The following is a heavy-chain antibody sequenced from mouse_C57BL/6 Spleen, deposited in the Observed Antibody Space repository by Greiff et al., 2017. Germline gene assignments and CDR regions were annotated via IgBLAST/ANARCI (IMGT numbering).Heavy chain of an antibody. CDR2: IYPGDGDT. J-gene: IGHJ2*01. V-gene: IGHV1-80*01. Sequence: QVQLQQSGAELVKPGASVKISCKASGYAFSSYWMNWVKQRPGKGLEWIGQIYPGDGDTNYNGKFKGKATLTADKSSSTAYMQLSSLTSEDSAVYFCARRGSIGYYFDYWGQGTTLTVSS. CDR1: GYAFSSYW. D-gene: IGHD1-1*01. CDR3: ARRGSIGYYFDY.